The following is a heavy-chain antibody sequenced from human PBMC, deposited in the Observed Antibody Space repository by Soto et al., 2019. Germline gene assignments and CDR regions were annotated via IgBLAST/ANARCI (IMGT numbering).Heavy chain of an antibody. V-gene: IGHV1-69*04. CDR3: ARVAAVGTVTEGYYYYMDV. CDR1: GDTFSNHT. J-gene: IGHJ6*03. CDR2: IIPILGVA. Sequence: QVQLVQSGAEVKKPGSSVKVSCKASGDTFSNHTISWVRQAPGQGLEWMGRIIPILGVANYAQKFQGRVTITADKSTTTAYMELSSLRSAETAVYYCARVAAVGTVTEGYYYYMDVWGKGTTVTVSS. D-gene: IGHD4-17*01.